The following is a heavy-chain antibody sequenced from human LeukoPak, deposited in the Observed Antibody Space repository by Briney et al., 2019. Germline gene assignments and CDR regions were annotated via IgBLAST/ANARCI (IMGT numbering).Heavy chain of an antibody. CDR2: IIPIFGTA. Sequence: SVKVSCKASGGTFSSYAISWVRQAPGQGLEWMGGIIPIFGTANYAQMFQGRVTITADKSTSTAYMELGSLRSEDTAVYYCARVTRSGWYHKYNWFDPWGQGTLVTVSS. D-gene: IGHD6-19*01. CDR3: ARVTRSGWYHKYNWFDP. J-gene: IGHJ5*02. CDR1: GGTFSSYA. V-gene: IGHV1-69*06.